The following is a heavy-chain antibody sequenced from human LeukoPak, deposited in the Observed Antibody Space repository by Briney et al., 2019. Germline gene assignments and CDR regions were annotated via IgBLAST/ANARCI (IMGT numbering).Heavy chain of an antibody. J-gene: IGHJ4*02. CDR1: GGSFSGYY. V-gene: IGHV4-34*01. D-gene: IGHD2-2*01. Sequence: PSETLSLTCAVYGGSFSGYYWSWIRQPPGKGLEWIGEINHSGSTNYNPSLKSRVTISVDTSKNQFSLKLSSVTAADTAVYYCARVSSFGSRENWGQGTLVTVSS. CDR3: ARVSSFGSREN. CDR2: INHSGST.